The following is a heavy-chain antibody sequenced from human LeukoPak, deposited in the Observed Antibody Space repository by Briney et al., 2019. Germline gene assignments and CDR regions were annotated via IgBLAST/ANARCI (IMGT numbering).Heavy chain of an antibody. CDR3: AKDGFWKSRTSYHGAHFFCP. D-gene: IGHD2-2*01. V-gene: IGHV3-30*18. CDR1: GFTFRSYG. CDR2: ISFDGSNT. Sequence: GRSLTLSCAASGFTFRSYGIHWVRQAPGKGLEWVACISFDGSNTYYVDSVKGRFTISRDNSKNTLYLQMSSLRPEDTALYYCAKDGFWKSRTSYHGAHFFCPWGQGTLVTVSS. J-gene: IGHJ5*02.